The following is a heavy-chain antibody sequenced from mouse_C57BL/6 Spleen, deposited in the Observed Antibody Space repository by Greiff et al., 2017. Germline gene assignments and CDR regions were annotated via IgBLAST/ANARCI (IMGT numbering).Heavy chain of an antibody. V-gene: IGHV1-53*01. CDR1: GYTFTSYW. Sequence: QVQLQQPGTELVKPGASVKLSCKASGYTFTSYWMHWVKQRPGQGLEWLGNINPSNGGTNYNEKFKSQATLTVDKSSSAAYMQLSGLKSEKSAGYYCARPCYSNYGFAYWGQGTLVTVSA. CDR2: INPSNGGT. D-gene: IGHD2-5*01. CDR3: ARPCYSNYGFAY. J-gene: IGHJ3*01.